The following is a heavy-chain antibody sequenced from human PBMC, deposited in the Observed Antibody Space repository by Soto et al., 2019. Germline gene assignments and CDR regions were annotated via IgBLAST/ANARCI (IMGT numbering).Heavy chain of an antibody. CDR2: ITAGNGDT. V-gene: IGHV1-3*01. J-gene: IGHJ2*01. CDR3: ARDQTYGVNPTGYFDL. Sequence: QVQVVQSGAEVKKPGASVKVSCKASGYTFTNYFMHWVRQAPGQGLEWMGWITAGNGDTKYSQKFRGRVTITRDTSASTAYMELSSLRSEDTAVYYCARDQTYGVNPTGYFDLWGRGALVTVTS. D-gene: IGHD4-17*01. CDR1: GYTFTNYF.